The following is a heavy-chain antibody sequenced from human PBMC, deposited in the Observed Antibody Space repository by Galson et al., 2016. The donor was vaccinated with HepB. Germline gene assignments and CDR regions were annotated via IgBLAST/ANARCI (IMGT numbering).Heavy chain of an antibody. CDR3: ARSYDREHYDFYPYGMDV. CDR2: IIPILGIT. Sequence: SVTVSCKASGGTFSSYAITWVRQAPGHGLEWMGRIIPILGITTYAQKFEGRVTITADKSTITAHMELSRLRSEDTAGYYCARSYDREHYDFYPYGMDVWGQGTTVTVSS. D-gene: IGHD3-3*01. V-gene: IGHV1-69*04. J-gene: IGHJ6*02. CDR1: GGTFSSYA.